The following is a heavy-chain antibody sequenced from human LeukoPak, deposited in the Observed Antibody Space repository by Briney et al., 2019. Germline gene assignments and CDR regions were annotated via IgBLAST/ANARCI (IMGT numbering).Heavy chain of an antibody. CDR3: AKRGVVIRVFLVGFHKEAYYFDS. CDR1: GITLSNYG. Sequence: GGSLRLSCAVSGITLSNYGMSWVRQAPGKGLEWVAGLSGSGGGTNYADSVQGRFTLSRDNPKNTVYPQMNRLRAEDTAVYFCAKRGVVIRVFLVGFHKEAYYFDSWGQGALVTVSS. CDR2: LSGSGGGT. J-gene: IGHJ4*02. V-gene: IGHV3-23*01. D-gene: IGHD3-10*01.